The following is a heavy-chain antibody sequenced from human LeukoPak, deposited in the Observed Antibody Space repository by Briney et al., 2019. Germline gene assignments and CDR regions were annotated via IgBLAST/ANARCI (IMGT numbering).Heavy chain of an antibody. CDR2: IKQDGSEK. Sequence: GGSLRLSCAASGFTFSSYWMSWVRQAPGKGLEWVANIKQDGSEKYYVDSVKGRFTISRDNAKNSLYLQMNSLRAEDTAVYYCARDLNYDILTGYYSPNYFDYWRQGTLVTVSS. CDR1: GFTFSSYW. J-gene: IGHJ4*02. D-gene: IGHD3-9*01. V-gene: IGHV3-7*01. CDR3: ARDLNYDILTGYYSPNYFDY.